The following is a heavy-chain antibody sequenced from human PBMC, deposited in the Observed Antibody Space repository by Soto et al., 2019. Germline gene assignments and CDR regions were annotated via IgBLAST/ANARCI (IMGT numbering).Heavy chain of an antibody. V-gene: IGHV3-23*01. CDR1: GITFSDYA. CDR3: AKDQREQQLVYWFDP. D-gene: IGHD6-13*01. Sequence: GGSLRLSCAASGITFSDYALSWVRQAPGKGLEWVSGISGSGRSTHYADSVRGRFTISRDNSKNTLSLQMNSLRAEDTAVYYCAKDQREQQLVYWFDPWGQGTLVTVSS. J-gene: IGHJ5*02. CDR2: ISGSGRST.